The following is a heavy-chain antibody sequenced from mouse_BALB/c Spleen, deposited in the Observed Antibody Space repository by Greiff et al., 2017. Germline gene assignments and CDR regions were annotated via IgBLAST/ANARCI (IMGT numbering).Heavy chain of an antibody. Sequence: EVQLVESGGGLVQPGGSLKLSCAASGFTFSSYGMSWVRQTPDKRLELVATINSNGGSTYYPDSVKGRFTISRDNAKNTLYLQMSSLKSEDTAMYYCARVQNWDAWFAYWGQGTLVTVSA. V-gene: IGHV5-6-3*01. D-gene: IGHD4-1*01. CDR1: GFTFSSYG. J-gene: IGHJ3*01. CDR3: ARVQNWDAWFAY. CDR2: INSNGGST.